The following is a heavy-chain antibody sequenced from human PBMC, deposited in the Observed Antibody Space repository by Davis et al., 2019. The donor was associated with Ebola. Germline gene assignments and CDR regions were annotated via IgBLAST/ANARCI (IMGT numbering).Heavy chain of an antibody. J-gene: IGHJ4*02. CDR1: GYPFTDFA. D-gene: IGHD3-16*01. CDR2: ITTNTASP. Sequence: GESLKISCKTSGYPFTDFAINWLRQAPGQRFEWLGWITTNTASPTYARGFSERFVFSLDTSVDTAFLQINNLRAEDTAIYYCARGMGELALNWGQGTLVTVSS. CDR3: ARGMGELALN. V-gene: IGHV7-4-1*02.